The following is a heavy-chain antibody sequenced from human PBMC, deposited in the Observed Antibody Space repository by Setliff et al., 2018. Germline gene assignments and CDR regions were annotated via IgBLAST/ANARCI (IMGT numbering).Heavy chain of an antibody. Sequence: ASVKVSCKASGYTFTSYDINWVRQAPGQGLEWMGWVTIYNGNTKYAQNLQGRLTLTTDISTSTAYMELGSLTTDDTAVYYCARVESMVRGKNILRHFDYWGQGIQVTVSS. CDR3: ARVESMVRGKNILRHFDY. D-gene: IGHD3-10*01. CDR2: VTIYNGNT. CDR1: GYTFTSYD. J-gene: IGHJ4*02. V-gene: IGHV1-18*01.